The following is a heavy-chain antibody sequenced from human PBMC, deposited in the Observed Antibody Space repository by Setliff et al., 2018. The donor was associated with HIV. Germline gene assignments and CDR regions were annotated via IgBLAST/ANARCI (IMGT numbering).Heavy chain of an antibody. CDR1: GGSISSYF. V-gene: IGHV4-4*08. Sequence: SSETLSLTCTVSGGSISSYFWSWIRQPPGKGLEWIGYIYTNGSTNYNPSLKSRVTISVDTSKNQFSLKLNSVTAADTAVYYCASGREAVAGALHFDYWSQGPLVTVSS. D-gene: IGHD6-19*01. CDR2: IYTNGST. CDR3: ASGREAVAGALHFDY. J-gene: IGHJ4*02.